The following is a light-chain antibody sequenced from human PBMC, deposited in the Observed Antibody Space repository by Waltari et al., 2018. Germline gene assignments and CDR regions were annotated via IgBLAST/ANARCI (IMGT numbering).Light chain of an antibody. CDR3: QSFDSNVRGGVV. CDR2: GNT. J-gene: IGLJ3*02. CDR1: SSNIGAGHD. Sequence: QSILTQPTSVSGAPGQRVTISCTGSSSNIGAGHDVHWYQAFPGTAPKLLIHGNTNRPSGVPDRFSGSKSGSSASLAINGLQAEDEADYYCQSFDSNVRGGVVFGGGTKVTVL. V-gene: IGLV1-40*01.